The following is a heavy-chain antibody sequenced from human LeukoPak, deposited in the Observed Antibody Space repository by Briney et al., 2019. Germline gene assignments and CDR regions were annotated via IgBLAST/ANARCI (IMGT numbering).Heavy chain of an antibody. V-gene: IGHV3-64D*09. D-gene: IGHD6-13*01. CDR1: GFTFSNYS. Sequence: GETLSLSCAASGFTFSNYSVHWVRQAPGKGLEYVSGISRNGDSTYYAASVKGRFTIFRNNSKNTPYLQMSSLRNEDTAVYYCVTQQSGNLSWGEGTLVTVSS. CDR3: VTQQSGNLS. J-gene: IGHJ5*02. CDR2: ISRNGDST.